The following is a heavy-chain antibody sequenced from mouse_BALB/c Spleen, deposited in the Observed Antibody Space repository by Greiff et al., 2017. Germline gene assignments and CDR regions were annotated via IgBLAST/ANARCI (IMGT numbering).Heavy chain of an antibody. CDR2: IWGDGST. D-gene: IGHD1-1*01. CDR1: GFSLTGYG. CDR3: AREGGSSYRGFDV. J-gene: IGHJ1*01. Sequence: VKLQESGPGLVAPSQSLSITCTVSGFSLTGYGVNWVRQPPGKGLEWLGMIWGDGSTDYNSALKSRLGISKDNSKSQVFLKMNSLQTDDTARYYCAREGGSSYRGFDVWGAGTTVTVSS. V-gene: IGHV2-6-7*01.